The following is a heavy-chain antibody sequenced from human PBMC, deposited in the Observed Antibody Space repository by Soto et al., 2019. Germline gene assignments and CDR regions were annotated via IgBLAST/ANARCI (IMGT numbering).Heavy chain of an antibody. CDR1: GVSISSYY. Sequence: QVQLQESGPGLVKPSETLSLTCTVSGVSISSYYWSWIRQPPGKGLEWIGYIEYSGSTNYNPSLKSRVTISVDTSKNQFSLKLSSVTAADTAVYYCARRVGSWFDPWGQGTLVTVSS. CDR2: IEYSGST. J-gene: IGHJ5*02. CDR3: ARRVGSWFDP. D-gene: IGHD1-26*01. V-gene: IGHV4-59*08.